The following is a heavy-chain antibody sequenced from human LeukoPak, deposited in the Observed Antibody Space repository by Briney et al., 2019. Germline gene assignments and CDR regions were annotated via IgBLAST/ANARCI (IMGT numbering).Heavy chain of an antibody. D-gene: IGHD1-14*01. J-gene: IGHJ4*02. Sequence: SETLSLTCAVYGGSFSGYYWSWIRQPPGKGLEWIGEINHSGSTNYNPSLKSRVTISVDTSKNQFPLKLSSVTAADTAVYYCARGRARTPPDPYWGQGTLATVSS. CDR3: ARGRARTPPDPY. CDR2: INHSGST. V-gene: IGHV4-34*01. CDR1: GGSFSGYY.